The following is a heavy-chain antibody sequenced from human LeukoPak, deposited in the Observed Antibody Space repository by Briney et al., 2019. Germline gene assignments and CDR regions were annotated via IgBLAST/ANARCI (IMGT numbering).Heavy chain of an antibody. V-gene: IGHV3-21*01. CDR2: ISSTRSYI. CDR3: AKEGDYCGGDCYWGNYFDY. CDR1: GFTFSSYA. J-gene: IGHJ4*02. Sequence: GRSLRLSCAASGFTFSSYAMSWVRQAPGKGLESVSSISSTRSYIYYADSVKGRFTISRDNAKNSLYLQMNSLRADDTAVYYCAKEGDYCGGDCYWGNYFDYWGQGTLVTVSS. D-gene: IGHD2-21*01.